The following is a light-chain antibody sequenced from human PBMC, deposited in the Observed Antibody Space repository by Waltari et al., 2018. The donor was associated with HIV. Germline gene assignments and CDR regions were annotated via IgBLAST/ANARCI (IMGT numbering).Light chain of an antibody. CDR3: CSYSNTIAPFYV. J-gene: IGLJ1*01. CDR1: NCHVGSFAF. V-gene: IGLV2-14*01. Sequence: QAALTQPVSVSASPGESVTISCTGSNCHVGSFAFVPCYQQRPGKAPKLLIYRAFYPAAGASDRFSGSKSGNTASLTISGLRTEDEGDYYCCSYSNTIAPFYVFGTGT. CDR2: RAF.